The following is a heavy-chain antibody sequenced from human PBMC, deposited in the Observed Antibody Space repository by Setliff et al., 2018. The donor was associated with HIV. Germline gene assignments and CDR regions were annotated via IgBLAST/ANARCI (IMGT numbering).Heavy chain of an antibody. Sequence: KPSETLSLTCTVSGGSISTSSSYWGWIRQPPGKGLEWIGSIYYSGNTYFSPSLKSRITISVDTSKNQFSLNLRSVTAADTAMYYCARVSRLHPFDPWGQGTLVTVSS. J-gene: IGHJ5*02. CDR2: IYYSGNT. D-gene: IGHD2-15*01. CDR3: ARVSRLHPFDP. V-gene: IGHV4-39*07. CDR1: GGSISTSSSY.